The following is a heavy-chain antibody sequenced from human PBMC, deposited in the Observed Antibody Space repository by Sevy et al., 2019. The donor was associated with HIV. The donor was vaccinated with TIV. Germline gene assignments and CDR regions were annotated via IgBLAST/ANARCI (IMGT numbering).Heavy chain of an antibody. V-gene: IGHV3-23*01. CDR3: AREGCTKPHDY. CDR1: GFTFSKYS. CDR2: LSFGCGEI. D-gene: IGHD2-8*01. Sequence: GGSLRLSSAASGFTFSKYSMIWVRQPPGKGLEWVSTLSFGCGEINYADSVKGRFTISRDNSKSSVYLQMNNLRPEDTAVYYCAREGCTKPHDYWGQGTLVTVSS. J-gene: IGHJ4*02.